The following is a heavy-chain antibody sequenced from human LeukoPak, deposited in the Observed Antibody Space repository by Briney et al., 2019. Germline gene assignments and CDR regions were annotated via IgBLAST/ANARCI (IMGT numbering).Heavy chain of an antibody. D-gene: IGHD2-2*01. J-gene: IGHJ5*02. CDR2: INSDGSST. CDR3: ARGVGYCSSTSCYWWFDP. CDR1: GFTFSSYW. V-gene: IGHV3-74*01. Sequence: GGSLRLSCAGSGFTFSSYWMHWVRQAPGQGLVWVSRINSDGSSTSYADSVKGRFTISRYNAKNTLYLQMNSLRAEDTAVYYCARGVGYCSSTSCYWWFDPWGQGTLVTVSS.